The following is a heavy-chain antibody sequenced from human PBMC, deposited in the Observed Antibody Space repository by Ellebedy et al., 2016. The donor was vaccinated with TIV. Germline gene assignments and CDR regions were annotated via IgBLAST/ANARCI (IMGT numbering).Heavy chain of an antibody. J-gene: IGHJ3*02. CDR1: GYSISSGNY. CDR2: MYHSGST. V-gene: IGHV4-38-2*02. Sequence: SETLSLTCTVSGYSISSGNYWGWIRQPPGKGLEWIGSMYHSGSTYYNPSLKRRVTISVDMFKNQLSLKPSSVTAADTAVYYCATFRNLDGFDIWGQGTMVTVSS. CDR3: ATFRNLDGFDI.